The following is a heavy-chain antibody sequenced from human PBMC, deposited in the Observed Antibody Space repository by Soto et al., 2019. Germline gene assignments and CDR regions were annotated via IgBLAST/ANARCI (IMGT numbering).Heavy chain of an antibody. D-gene: IGHD3-10*01. CDR2: ISAYNDYT. CDR1: GYTFISYG. Sequence: QVQLVQSGAEVKKPGSSVKVSCKASGYTFISYGISWVRQAPGQGLEWMGWISAYNDYTTYAQKPKGRVTMPPHTSTIMAYRELRSLRLDDTAVYYCAREGYYSGLGSYSPPRYYGMDVWGQGTTVTVSS. CDR3: AREGYYSGLGSYSPPRYYGMDV. J-gene: IGHJ6*02. V-gene: IGHV1-18*01.